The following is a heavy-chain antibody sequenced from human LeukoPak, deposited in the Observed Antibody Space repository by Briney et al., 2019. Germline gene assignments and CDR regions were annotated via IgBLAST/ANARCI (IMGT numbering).Heavy chain of an antibody. CDR1: GFNFDIAW. CDR3: VSRDAYKPHYFIDV. CDR2: IKSKNDGATT. Sequence: GGSLRLSCAVSGFNFDIAWMNWVRQAPGEGREWVGRIKSKNDGATTDYAAAVRGRFTISIDDSKNTLYLQMNNLKTEDTAVYYCVSRDAYKPHYFIDVWGKGTTVTVSS. J-gene: IGHJ6*03. D-gene: IGHD5-24*01. V-gene: IGHV3-15*01.